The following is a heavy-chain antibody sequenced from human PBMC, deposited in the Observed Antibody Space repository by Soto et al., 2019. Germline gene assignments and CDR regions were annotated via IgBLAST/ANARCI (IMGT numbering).Heavy chain of an antibody. CDR2: VSYDGSNK. D-gene: IGHD2-21*02. J-gene: IGHJ2*01. CDR3: ARGAYCGGDCFPCQVSKWYFDL. CDR1: EFTFGDHA. Sequence: QVQLVESGGGVVQPGRSLRLSCAASEFTFGDHAMHWVRQAPGKGLEWVAVVSYDGSNKNYAQSVKGRFTISRDNSKTTLDLQMNSLRPEDPAGYSCARGAYCGGDCFPCQVSKWYFDLWGRGTLVIVSP. V-gene: IGHV3-30-3*01.